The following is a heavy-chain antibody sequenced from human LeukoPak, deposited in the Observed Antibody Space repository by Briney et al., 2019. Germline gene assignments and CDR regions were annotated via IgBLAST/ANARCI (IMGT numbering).Heavy chain of an antibody. Sequence: PGGSLRLSCAASGLTFSSYAMRWVRQAPGKGLERVAVISYDGSNNYYADSVKGRFTISKDNSKNPLYLQMNSLRAEDTAVYHCARDMIGPYSSSSRLDYWGQGTLVTVSS. CDR1: GLTFSSYA. J-gene: IGHJ4*01. CDR2: ISYDGSNN. CDR3: ARDMIGPYSSSSRLDY. D-gene: IGHD6-6*01. V-gene: IGHV3-30*01.